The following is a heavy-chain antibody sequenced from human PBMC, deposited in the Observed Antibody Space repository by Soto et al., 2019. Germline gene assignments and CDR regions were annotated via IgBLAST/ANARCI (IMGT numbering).Heavy chain of an antibody. Sequence: PGGSLRLSCAASGFTFSDYYMSWIRQAPGKGLEWVSYISSSSSYTNYADSVKGRFTISRDNAKNSLYLQMNSLRAEDTAVYYCARVQGDTAMEYWYFDLWGRGTLVTVSS. V-gene: IGHV3-11*05. CDR3: ARVQGDTAMEYWYFDL. J-gene: IGHJ2*01. CDR2: ISSSSSYT. D-gene: IGHD5-18*01. CDR1: GFTFSDYY.